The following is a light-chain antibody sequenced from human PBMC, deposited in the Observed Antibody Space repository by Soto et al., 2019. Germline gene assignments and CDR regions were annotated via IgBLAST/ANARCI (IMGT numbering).Light chain of an antibody. V-gene: IGKV1-5*03. Sequence: DIQMTQSPSTMSASVGDRATITCRASQSIDSWLAWYQQKPGKAPKFLMYKASNLESGVPLRFSGSGSETEFTLTISSLQPDDFAIYYCQHYKSYPWTVGQGTKVELK. J-gene: IGKJ1*01. CDR1: QSIDSW. CDR3: QHYKSYPWT. CDR2: KAS.